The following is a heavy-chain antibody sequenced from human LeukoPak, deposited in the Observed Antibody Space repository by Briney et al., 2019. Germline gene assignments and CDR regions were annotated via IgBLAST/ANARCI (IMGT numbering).Heavy chain of an antibody. V-gene: IGHV3-23*01. J-gene: IGHJ6*03. CDR1: GFTFSSYG. CDR2: ISGSGGST. CDR3: AKVKDYGDYEPSPYMDV. D-gene: IGHD4-17*01. Sequence: GGSLRLSCAASGFTFSSYGMSWVRQAPGKGLEWVSAISGSGGSTYYADSVKGRFTISRDNSKNTLYLQMNSLRAEDTAVYYCAKVKDYGDYEPSPYMDVWGKETTVTISS.